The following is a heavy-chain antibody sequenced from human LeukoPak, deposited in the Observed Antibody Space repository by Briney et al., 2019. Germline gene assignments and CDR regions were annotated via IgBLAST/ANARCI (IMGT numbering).Heavy chain of an antibody. CDR1: GFTFSSYE. Sequence: PGGSLRLSCAASGFTFSSYEMNWVRQAPGEGLEWVSYISSSGRVIHYADSVKGRFTISRDNAKNTLYLQMNSLRADDTAVYYCARVDSYGPTFDYWGQGTLVTVSS. D-gene: IGHD5-18*01. CDR3: ARVDSYGPTFDY. J-gene: IGHJ4*02. V-gene: IGHV3-48*03. CDR2: ISSSGRVI.